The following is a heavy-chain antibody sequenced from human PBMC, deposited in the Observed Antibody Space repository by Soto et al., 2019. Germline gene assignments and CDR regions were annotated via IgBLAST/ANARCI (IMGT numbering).Heavy chain of an antibody. D-gene: IGHD3-9*01. J-gene: IGHJ6*02. Sequence: GASVKVSCKAPGYTFTSYYMHWVRQAPGQGLEWMGIINPSGGSTSYAQKFQGRVTMTRDTSTSTVYMELSSLRSEDTAVYYCARDYWDYEIGFYGMDVWGQGTTVTVSS. CDR1: GYTFTSYY. CDR2: INPSGGST. CDR3: ARDYWDYEIGFYGMDV. V-gene: IGHV1-46*01.